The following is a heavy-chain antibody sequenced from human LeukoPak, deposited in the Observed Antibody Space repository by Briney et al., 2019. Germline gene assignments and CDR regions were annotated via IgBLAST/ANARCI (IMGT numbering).Heavy chain of an antibody. CDR1: GLTFSSYA. D-gene: IGHD3-9*01. CDR2: ISSNGGST. CDR3: ARESRVLRYFDWSIDY. Sequence: GGSLRLSCAVSGLTFSSYAMHWVRQPPGKGLEYVSAISSNGGSTYYANSVKGRFTISRDNSKNALYLQMGSLRAEDMAVYYCARESRVLRYFDWSIDYWGQGTLVTVSS. V-gene: IGHV3-64*01. J-gene: IGHJ4*02.